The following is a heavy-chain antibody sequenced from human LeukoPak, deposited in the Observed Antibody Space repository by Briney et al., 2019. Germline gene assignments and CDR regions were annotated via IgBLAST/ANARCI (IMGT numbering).Heavy chain of an antibody. CDR1: GGSISSDDYF. V-gene: IGHV4-61*08. D-gene: IGHD4-17*01. CDR3: ARVAYDYGDPNFDY. Sequence: SETLSLTCTVSGGSISSDDYFWNWIRQPPGKALEWIGYIYYSGSTNYNPSLKSRVTISVDTSKNQFSLKLSSVTAADTAVYYCARVAYDYGDPNFDYWGQGTLVTVSS. J-gene: IGHJ4*02. CDR2: IYYSGST.